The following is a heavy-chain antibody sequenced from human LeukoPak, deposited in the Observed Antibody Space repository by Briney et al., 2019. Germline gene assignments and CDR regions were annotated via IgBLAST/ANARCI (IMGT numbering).Heavy chain of an antibody. CDR1: GGSISSGAYF. CDR2: IHYRGST. V-gene: IGHV4-31*03. CDR3: ASLVTYFDN. J-gene: IGHJ4*02. Sequence: SETLSLTCTVSGGSISSGAYFRNWIRQHPEKGLEWIGYIHYRGSTYTNPSLKSRVTMSVDTSKNQFSLKLSSVTAADTAFYYCASLVTYFDNWGQGTLVTVSS. D-gene: IGHD4-11*01.